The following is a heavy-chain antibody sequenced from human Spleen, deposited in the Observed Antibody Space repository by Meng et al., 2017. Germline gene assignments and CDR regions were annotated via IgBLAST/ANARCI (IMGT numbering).Heavy chain of an antibody. Sequence: ASVKVSCKTSGYTFTGYSLHWVRQAPGQGLEGVGRITPNTGGTSYAQKFQGRVTLTSDTSISTAYMELSGLRSDDTAMYYCARDEDISAAGKLFGDYWGQGTLVTVAS. CDR2: ITPNTGGT. CDR1: GYTFTGYS. V-gene: IGHV1-2*06. J-gene: IGHJ4*02. D-gene: IGHD6-25*01. CDR3: ARDEDISAAGKLFGDY.